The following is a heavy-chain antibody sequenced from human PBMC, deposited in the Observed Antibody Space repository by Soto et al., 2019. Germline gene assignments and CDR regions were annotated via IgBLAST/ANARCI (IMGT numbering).Heavy chain of an antibody. CDR2: IYYSGST. Sequence: PSETLSLTFAVSGGSISSYDWSWIRQPPGKGLEWIGYIYYSGSTNYNPSLKSRVTISVDTSKNQFSLKLSSVTAADTCVYYCGRRWGAAVDYWGQGTLVTVPS. CDR1: GGSISSYD. CDR3: GRRWGAAVDY. V-gene: IGHV4-59*08. D-gene: IGHD1-26*01. J-gene: IGHJ4*02.